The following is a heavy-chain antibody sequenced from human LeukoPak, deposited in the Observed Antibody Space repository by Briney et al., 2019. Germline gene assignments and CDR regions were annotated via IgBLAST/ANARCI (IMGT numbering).Heavy chain of an antibody. D-gene: IGHD4-17*01. Sequence: GGSLRLSCAASGFTFSSYSMNWVRQAPGKGLEWVSSITSSSSYIFYTDSVKGRFTISRDNAKNSLYLQMNSLRAEDTAVYYCARDRIIYGYYGDAFDIWGQGTMVTVSP. CDR1: GFTFSSYS. CDR3: ARDRIIYGYYGDAFDI. CDR2: ITSSSSYI. J-gene: IGHJ3*02. V-gene: IGHV3-21*01.